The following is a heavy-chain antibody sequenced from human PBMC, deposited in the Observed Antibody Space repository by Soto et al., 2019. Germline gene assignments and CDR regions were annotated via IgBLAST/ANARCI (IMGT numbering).Heavy chain of an antibody. V-gene: IGHV3-30-3*01. CDR3: ARAPSSSGRAHFDY. CDR2: ISYDGSNK. Sequence: QVQLVESGGGVVQPGRSLRLSCAASGFTFSSYAMHWVRQAPGKGLEWVAVISYDGSNKYYADSVKGRFSISRDNSKNKLYLQMNSMRAEDTAVYCCARAPSSSGRAHFDYWGQGTLVTVSS. J-gene: IGHJ4*02. CDR1: GFTFSSYA. D-gene: IGHD2-15*01.